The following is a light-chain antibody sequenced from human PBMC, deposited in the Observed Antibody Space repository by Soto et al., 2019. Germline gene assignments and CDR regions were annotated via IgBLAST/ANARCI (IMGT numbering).Light chain of an antibody. Sequence: EIVMTQSPATLSVSPGERATLSCRASQSVSSNLAWYHQKPGQVPRLLIYGASTRATGIPARFSGSGSGTEFTLTISSLQSEDFAVYYCQLYKNWPHTFGQGTRLEIK. V-gene: IGKV3-15*01. CDR1: QSVSSN. J-gene: IGKJ5*01. CDR2: GAS. CDR3: QLYKNWPHT.